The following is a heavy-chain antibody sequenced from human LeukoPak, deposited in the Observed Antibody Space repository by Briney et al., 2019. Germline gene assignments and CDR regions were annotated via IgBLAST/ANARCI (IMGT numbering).Heavy chain of an antibody. J-gene: IGHJ4*02. CDR2: IKQDGSEK. CDR1: RFTFSRYW. Sequence: GGSLRLSCAASRFTFSRYWMSWVRQAPGKGLEWVANIKQDGSEKYYVDSTKGRFTISRDNAKNSLYLQMNSLRAEDTAVYYCAGADYGDYGAYWGQGTLVTVSS. V-gene: IGHV3-7*05. CDR3: AGADYGDYGAY. D-gene: IGHD4-17*01.